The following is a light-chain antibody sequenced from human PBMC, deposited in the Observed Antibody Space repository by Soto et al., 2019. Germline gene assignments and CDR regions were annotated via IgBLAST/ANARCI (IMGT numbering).Light chain of an antibody. CDR3: SSYTTNSTGGYV. CDR2: EVK. CDR1: SSHVGAYNY. Sequence: QSALTQPASVSGSPGQSITISCTGTSSHVGAYNYVSWYQQYPGKAPKLMIYEVKNRPSGVSNRFSGSRSGSTASLTISGLQAEDEADYYCSSYTTNSTGGYVFGTGTQLTVL. J-gene: IGLJ1*01. V-gene: IGLV2-14*01.